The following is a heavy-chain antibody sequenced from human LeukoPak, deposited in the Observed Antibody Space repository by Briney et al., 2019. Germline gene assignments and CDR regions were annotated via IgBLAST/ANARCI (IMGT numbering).Heavy chain of an antibody. D-gene: IGHD5-18*01. Sequence: PGGSLRLSCAASGFTFSSYNMNWVRQAPGKGLEWVSSISTTSDYIYYADSLKGRFTISRDNAKNSLYLQMNSLRAEDTAVYYCARDLTAMVLGYYCYYMDVWGKGTTVTVSS. CDR1: GFTFSSYN. CDR3: ARDLTAMVLGYYCYYMDV. J-gene: IGHJ6*03. V-gene: IGHV3-21*01. CDR2: ISTTSDYI.